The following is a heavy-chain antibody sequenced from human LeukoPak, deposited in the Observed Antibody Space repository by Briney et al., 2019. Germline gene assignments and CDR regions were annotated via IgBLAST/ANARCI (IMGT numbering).Heavy chain of an antibody. CDR3: ARSGRGTYYYFDL. V-gene: IGHV1-2*02. D-gene: IGHD1-26*01. CDR2: INPNTGAT. CDR1: GYTFTGYY. J-gene: IGHJ4*02. Sequence: ASVKVSCKASGYTFTGYYLHWVRQAPGQGLEWMGWINPNTGATIYAQNFQGRVTMTRDTSISTAYMELSRLRSDDTAVYYCARSGRGTYYYFDLWGQGTLVTVSS.